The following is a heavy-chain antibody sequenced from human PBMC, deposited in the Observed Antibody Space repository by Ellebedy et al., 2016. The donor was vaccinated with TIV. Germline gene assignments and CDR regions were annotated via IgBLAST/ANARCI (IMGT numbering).Heavy chain of an antibody. Sequence: PGGSLRLSCVASGFTLSGYYMHWVRQVQGTGLVWVARINTDGSSSNYADSVEGRFTTSRDNANKTLYLEMSGLRVEDTAVYYCARESVRYFDWDSWGQGTLVTV. J-gene: IGHJ4*02. CDR2: INTDGSSS. CDR1: GFTLSGYY. D-gene: IGHD3-9*01. V-gene: IGHV3-74*01. CDR3: ARESVRYFDWDS.